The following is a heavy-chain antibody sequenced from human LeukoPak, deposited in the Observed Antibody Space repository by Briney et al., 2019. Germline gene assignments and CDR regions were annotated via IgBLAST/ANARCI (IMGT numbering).Heavy chain of an antibody. Sequence: ASVKLSCKASGYTFTSYAMNWVRQAPGHGLEWMGWINTNTGNPTYAPGLTRRFVFSLDTSVSPAYLQISSLKAEDTAVYYGARGGRYSYGYGGDYWGQGTLATVST. V-gene: IGHV7-4-1*02. CDR1: GYTFTSYA. D-gene: IGHD5-18*01. CDR2: INTNTGNP. CDR3: ARGGRYSYGYGGDY. J-gene: IGHJ4*02.